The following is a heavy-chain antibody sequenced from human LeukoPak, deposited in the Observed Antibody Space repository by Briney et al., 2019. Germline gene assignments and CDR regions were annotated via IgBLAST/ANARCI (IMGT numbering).Heavy chain of an antibody. V-gene: IGHV3-30-3*01. J-gene: IGHJ6*02. D-gene: IGHD4-17*01. Sequence: PGGSPRLSCAASGFTFSSYAMHWVRQAPGKGLEWVAVISYDGSNKYYADSVKGRFTISRDNSKNTLYLQMNSLRAEDTAVYYCARVRIQYYYYGMDVWGQGTTVTVSS. CDR1: GFTFSSYA. CDR3: ARVRIQYYYYGMDV. CDR2: ISYDGSNK.